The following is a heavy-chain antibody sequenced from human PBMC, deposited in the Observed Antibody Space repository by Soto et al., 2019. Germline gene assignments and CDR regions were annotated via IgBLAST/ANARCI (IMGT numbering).Heavy chain of an antibody. CDR3: AKVVRRAVDAFDI. Sequence: GGSLRLSCAASGFTFSSYAMSWVRQAPGKGLEWVSAISGSGGSTYYADSVKGRFTISRDNAKNTLYLQMNSLRAEDTAVYYCAKVVRRAVDAFDIWGQGTMVTVSS. J-gene: IGHJ3*02. CDR2: ISGSGGST. CDR1: GFTFSSYA. D-gene: IGHD2-8*01. V-gene: IGHV3-23*01.